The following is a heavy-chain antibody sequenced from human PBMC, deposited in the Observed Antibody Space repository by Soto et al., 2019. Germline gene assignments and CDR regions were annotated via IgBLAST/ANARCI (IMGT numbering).Heavy chain of an antibody. D-gene: IGHD3-3*01. CDR3: ARGGVSTRTFDY. CDR1: GYNFAGYW. J-gene: IGHJ4*02. V-gene: IGHV5-51*01. CDR2: IYPSDSDT. Sequence: ESLKTSCKGSGYNFAGYWIAWVRQTPGKGLELMGIIYPSDSDTRYRPSFQRQVTISADKSISSAYLQWSSRRASDTAMGYCARGGVSTRTFDYWGQGTPVTVSS.